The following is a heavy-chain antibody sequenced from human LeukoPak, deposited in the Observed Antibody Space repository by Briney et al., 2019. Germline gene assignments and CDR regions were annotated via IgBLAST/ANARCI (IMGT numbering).Heavy chain of an antibody. CDR3: ARLGRVRQWLSGKSYYFDY. CDR2: IYYSGST. Sequence: PSETLSLTCTVSGGSIGSSSYDWGWIRQPPGKGLEWIGSIYYSGSTYYNPSLKSRVTISVDTSKNQFSLKLSSVTAADTAVYYCARLGRVRQWLSGKSYYFDYWGQGTLVTVSS. J-gene: IGHJ4*02. D-gene: IGHD6-19*01. CDR1: GGSIGSSSYD. V-gene: IGHV4-39*01.